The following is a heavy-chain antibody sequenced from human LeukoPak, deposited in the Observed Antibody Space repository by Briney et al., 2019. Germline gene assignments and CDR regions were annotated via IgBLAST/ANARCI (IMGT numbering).Heavy chain of an antibody. CDR2: INTNTGNP. J-gene: IGHJ3*02. Sequence: VAAGKVSCKASGYTFTSYAMYWVRQAPGQGLEWVGWINTNTGNPTYAQGFTGRFVFSLDTSFSTAYLQIRSLKGEDTAVYYCARERRTYYYDSSGYGDAFDIWGQGTMVTVSS. D-gene: IGHD3-22*01. CDR1: GYTFTSYA. V-gene: IGHV7-4-1*01. CDR3: ARERRTYYYDSSGYGDAFDI.